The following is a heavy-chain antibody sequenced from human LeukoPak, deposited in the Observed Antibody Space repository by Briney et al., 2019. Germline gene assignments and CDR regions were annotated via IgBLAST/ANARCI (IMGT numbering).Heavy chain of an antibody. CDR1: GFTFNSYS. CDR2: ISSSSSTI. J-gene: IGHJ6*03. CDR3: AKGGGYEAQYYYYYLDV. D-gene: IGHD5-12*01. V-gene: IGHV3-48*01. Sequence: PGGSLRLSCAASGFTFNSYSMNWVRQAPGKGLEWVSYISSSSSTIYYADSVKGRFTVSRDNSKNTLYLQMKSLRAEDTAVYYCAKGGGYEAQYYYYYLDVWGKGTTVTISS.